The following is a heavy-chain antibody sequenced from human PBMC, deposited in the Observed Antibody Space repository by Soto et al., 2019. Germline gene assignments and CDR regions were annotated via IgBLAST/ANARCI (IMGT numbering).Heavy chain of an antibody. CDR2: IYSNGDT. J-gene: IGHJ4*02. CDR1: GFSVGSNY. Sequence: EVQLVETGGGLIQPGGSLRLSCAASGFSVGSNYMTWVRQSPGKGLEWVSLIYSNGDTDYADYVQGRFSSSRDNFKNTLYLQMNNLRAEDTAVYHCARKSDSSPVPEADGVWGRGTLVTVSS. V-gene: IGHV3-53*02. D-gene: IGHD2-8*01. CDR3: ARKSDSSPVPEADGV.